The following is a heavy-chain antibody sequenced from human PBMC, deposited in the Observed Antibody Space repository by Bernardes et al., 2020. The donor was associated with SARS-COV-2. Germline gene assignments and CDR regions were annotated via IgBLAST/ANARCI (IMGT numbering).Heavy chain of an antibody. J-gene: IGHJ4*02. CDR3: ARDFGGNSDY. D-gene: IGHD2-21*01. CDR2: INEDGRVI. CDR1: GFSVSAYW. V-gene: IGHV3-74*01. Sequence: GRSLKLWCAASGFSVSAYWMHWVRQAPGEGLVWVARINEDGRVINYADSVRGRFTIYSDIAYNKLYLQMKSLRADDTAVYYCARDFGGNSDYWGQGTLVTVSS.